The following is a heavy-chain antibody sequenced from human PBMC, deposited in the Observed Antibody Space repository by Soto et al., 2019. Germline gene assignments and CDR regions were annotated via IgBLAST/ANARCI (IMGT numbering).Heavy chain of an antibody. V-gene: IGHV3-11*05. Sequence: QVQLVESGGGLVKPGGSLRLSCAASGFTFSNYYMTWIRQAPGKGLEWVSYISSSSSYTNYADSVKGRFTISRDNAKNSLYLQMNSLRAEDTAVYYCASGGTNYYGSGSYYDWGQGTLVTVSS. D-gene: IGHD3-10*01. CDR1: GFTFSNYY. CDR2: ISSSSSYT. CDR3: ASGGTNYYGSGSYYD. J-gene: IGHJ4*02.